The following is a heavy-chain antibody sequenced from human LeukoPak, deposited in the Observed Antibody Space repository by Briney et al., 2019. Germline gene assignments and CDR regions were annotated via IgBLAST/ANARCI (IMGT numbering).Heavy chain of an antibody. CDR2: IYYSGST. CDR1: GGSISSSSYY. CDR3: ARSNGDYSGYYFDY. D-gene: IGHD4-17*01. V-gene: IGHV4-39*07. Sequence: PSETLSLTCTVSGGSISSSSYYWGWIRQPPGKGLEWIGSIYYSGSTNYNPSLKSRVTMSVDTSKNQFSLKLSSVTAADTAVYYCARSNGDYSGYYFDYWGQGTLVTVSS. J-gene: IGHJ4*02.